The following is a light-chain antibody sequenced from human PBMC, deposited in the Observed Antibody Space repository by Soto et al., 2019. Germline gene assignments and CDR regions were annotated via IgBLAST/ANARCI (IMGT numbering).Light chain of an antibody. Sequence: DIQMTQSPSTLSASVGDRVTITCRASQSIRSWLAWYQQKLGKAPQLLIYDAYSLESGVPSRFSGSGSGTEFTLTISSLQPDDFAGYYCQQYTDYLYTFGQGTKLEIK. CDR2: DAY. V-gene: IGKV1-5*01. J-gene: IGKJ2*01. CDR3: QQYTDYLYT. CDR1: QSIRSW.